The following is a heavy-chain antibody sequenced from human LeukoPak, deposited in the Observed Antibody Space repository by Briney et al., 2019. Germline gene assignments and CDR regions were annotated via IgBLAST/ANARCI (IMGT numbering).Heavy chain of an antibody. CDR3: ARLGGWLQLSAFDI. CDR2: IHSSGSP. D-gene: IGHD5-24*01. V-gene: IGHV4-59*11. J-gene: IGHJ3*02. Sequence: SETLSLTCSVSGDSLSGRYWVWIRQPPGSQPEWVGYIHSSGSPNYNPSLKSRVTISIDTSRNQFSLKLSSVTAADTAVYYCARLGGWLQLSAFDIWGQGTMVTVSS. CDR1: GDSLSGRY.